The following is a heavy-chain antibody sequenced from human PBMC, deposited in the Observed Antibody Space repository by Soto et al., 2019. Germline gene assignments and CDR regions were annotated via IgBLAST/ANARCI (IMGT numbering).Heavy chain of an antibody. J-gene: IGHJ4*02. Sequence: SETLSLTCTVSGDSISSYYWSWIRQPPGKGLEWIGYIYYSGSTNYNPSLKSRVTISVDTSKNQFSLKLSSVTAADTAVYYCARALSGYSSSWDFDYWGQGXLVTVSS. CDR3: ARALSGYSSSWDFDY. D-gene: IGHD6-13*01. CDR1: GDSISSYY. CDR2: IYYSGST. V-gene: IGHV4-59*01.